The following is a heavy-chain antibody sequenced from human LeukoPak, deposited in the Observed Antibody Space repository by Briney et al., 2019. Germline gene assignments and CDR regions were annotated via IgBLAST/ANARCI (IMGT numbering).Heavy chain of an antibody. D-gene: IGHD3-10*01. J-gene: IGHJ5*02. CDR3: ARDHLIGENRHINWFDP. V-gene: IGHV3-74*01. Sequence: QPGGSLRLSCAASGFTFSSYWMHWVRQAPGKGLVWVSRINSDGSSTSYADSVKGRFTISRDNAKNTLYLQMNSLRAEDTAVYYCARDHLIGENRHINWFDPWGQGTLVTVSS. CDR1: GFTFSSYW. CDR2: INSDGSST.